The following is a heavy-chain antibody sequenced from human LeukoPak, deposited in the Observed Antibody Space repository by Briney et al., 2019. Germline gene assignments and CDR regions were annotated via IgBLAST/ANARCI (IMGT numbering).Heavy chain of an antibody. CDR2: IIPIFGTT. CDR1: GGTFCSYT. Sequence: ASVKVSCKTSGGTFCSYTITWVRQAPGQGLEWMGGIIPIFGTTNYAQKFQGRVTITADESTSTAYMELSSLRSEDTAVYYCARGWQLGGDLGDAFDIWGQGTMVTVSS. D-gene: IGHD2-21*01. CDR3: ARGWQLGGDLGDAFDI. J-gene: IGHJ3*02. V-gene: IGHV1-69*01.